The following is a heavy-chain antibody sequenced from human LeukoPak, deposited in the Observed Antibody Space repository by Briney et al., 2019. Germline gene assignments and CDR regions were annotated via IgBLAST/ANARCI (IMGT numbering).Heavy chain of an antibody. CDR1: GGTFSSYA. J-gene: IGHJ6*02. CDR3: ARDLVIVVVLYYYYYGMDV. D-gene: IGHD3-22*01. CDR2: IIPIFGTA. V-gene: IGHV1-69*13. Sequence: ASVKVSCKASGGTFSSYAISWVRQAPGQGLEWMGGIIPIFGTANYAQKFQGRVTITADESTSTAYMELSSLRAEDTAVYYCARDLVIVVVLYYYYYGMDVWGQGTTVTVSS.